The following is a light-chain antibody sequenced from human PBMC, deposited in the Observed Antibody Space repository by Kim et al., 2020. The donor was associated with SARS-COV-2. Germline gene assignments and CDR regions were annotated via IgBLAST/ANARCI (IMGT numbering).Light chain of an antibody. Sequence: QWVSTSCSGSSSNIGSNAVNWFQRLPGSAPKLLINRNNQRPSGVPDRFYGSKSGTSASLAISGLQSEDEGDYYCAAWDDSLNGHWVFGGGTKLTVL. CDR2: RNN. J-gene: IGLJ3*02. CDR1: SSNIGSNA. V-gene: IGLV1-44*01. CDR3: AAWDDSLNGHWV.